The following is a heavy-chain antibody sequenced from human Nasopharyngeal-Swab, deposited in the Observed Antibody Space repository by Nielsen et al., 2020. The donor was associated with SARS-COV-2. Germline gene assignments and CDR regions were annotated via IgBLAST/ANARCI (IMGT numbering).Heavy chain of an antibody. Sequence: GGSLRLSCAASGFTFSSYAMHWVRQAPGKGLEWVAVISYDGSNKYYADAVKGRFTISRDNSKNTLYLQMNSLRAEDTAVYYCARERSSKASDVWGKGTTVTVSS. CDR2: ISYDGSNK. CDR3: ARERSSKASDV. D-gene: IGHD6-6*01. V-gene: IGHV3-30-3*01. J-gene: IGHJ6*04. CDR1: GFTFSSYA.